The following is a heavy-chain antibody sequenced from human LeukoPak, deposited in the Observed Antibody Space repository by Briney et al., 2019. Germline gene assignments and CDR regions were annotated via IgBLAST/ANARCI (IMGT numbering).Heavy chain of an antibody. CDR3: AKVVGPLHPPGLCFDY. D-gene: IGHD1-26*01. CDR1: GFTFSSYA. V-gene: IGHV3-23*01. Sequence: GGSLRLSCAASGFTFSSYAMSCVRQAPGKGLEWVSAISGSGGSTYYADSVKGRFTISRDNSKNTLYLQMNSLRAEDTAVYYCAKVVGPLHPPGLCFDYWGQGTLVTVSS. J-gene: IGHJ4*02. CDR2: ISGSGGST.